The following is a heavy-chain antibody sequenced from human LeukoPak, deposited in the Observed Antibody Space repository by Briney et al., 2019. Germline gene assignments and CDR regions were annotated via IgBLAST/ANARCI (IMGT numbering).Heavy chain of an antibody. D-gene: IGHD3-10*01. Sequence: GASVKVSCKVFGYTLTELSMHWVRQAPGKGLEWMGGFDPEDGETIYAQKFQGRVTMTEDTSTDTAYMELSSLRSEDTAVYYCATITMVRGATYYFDYWGQGTLVTVSS. V-gene: IGHV1-24*01. J-gene: IGHJ4*02. CDR1: GYTLTELS. CDR2: FDPEDGET. CDR3: ATITMVRGATYYFDY.